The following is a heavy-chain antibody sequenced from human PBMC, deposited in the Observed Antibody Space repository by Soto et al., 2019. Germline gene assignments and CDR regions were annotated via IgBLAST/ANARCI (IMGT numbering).Heavy chain of an antibody. J-gene: IGHJ4*02. CDR1: GYSISAYY. CDR2: IDPKNGGT. CDR3: GRDDYGIFPY. D-gene: IGHD3-10*01. V-gene: IGHV1-2*02. Sequence: ASVKVSCKASGYSISAYYIHWVRQAPGQGLEWMGWIDPKNGGTVSAQKFQGRLTMTRDTSISTVYMDLSGLTSDDTALYYCGRDDYGIFPYWGQGSLVTVSS.